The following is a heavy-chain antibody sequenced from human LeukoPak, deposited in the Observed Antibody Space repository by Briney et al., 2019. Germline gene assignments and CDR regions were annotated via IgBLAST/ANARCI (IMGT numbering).Heavy chain of an antibody. CDR1: GGTFSSYA. J-gene: IGHJ4*02. Sequence: GASVKVSCKASGGTFSSYAISWVRQAPGQGLEWMGGIIPIFGTANYAQKFQGRVTITTDESTSTAYMELSSLRSEDTAVYYCARDSGDQLLPGGFDYWGQGTLVTVSS. D-gene: IGHD2-2*01. V-gene: IGHV1-69*05. CDR3: ARDSGDQLLPGGFDY. CDR2: IIPIFGTA.